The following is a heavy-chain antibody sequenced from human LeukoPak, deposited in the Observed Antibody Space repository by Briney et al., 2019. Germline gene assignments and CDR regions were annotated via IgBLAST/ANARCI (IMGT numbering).Heavy chain of an antibody. D-gene: IGHD5-18*01. Sequence: PGGSLRLSCAASGFTFSDYYMSWIRQAPGKGLEWVSYISSSGSTIYYADSVKGRFTISRDNAKNSLYLQMNSLRAEDTAVYYCARDSVRDSYGPPGEIDYWGQGTLVTVSS. CDR3: ARDSVRDSYGPPGEIDY. J-gene: IGHJ4*02. CDR1: GFTFSDYY. V-gene: IGHV3-11*04. CDR2: ISSSGSTI.